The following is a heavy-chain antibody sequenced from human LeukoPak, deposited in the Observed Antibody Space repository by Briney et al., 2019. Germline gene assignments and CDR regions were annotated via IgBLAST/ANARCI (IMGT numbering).Heavy chain of an antibody. CDR1: GGSISSSSHY. J-gene: IGHJ4*02. CDR2: IYDSGTT. V-gene: IGHV4-39*07. CDR3: ARGSSGWYEVDY. Sequence: SETLSLTCIVSGGSISSSSHYWGWIRQPPGKGLEWIGSIYDSGTTYHNPSLKSRVTISVDTSKNQFSLKLSSVTAADTAVYYCARGSSGWYEVDYWGQGTLVTVSS. D-gene: IGHD6-19*01.